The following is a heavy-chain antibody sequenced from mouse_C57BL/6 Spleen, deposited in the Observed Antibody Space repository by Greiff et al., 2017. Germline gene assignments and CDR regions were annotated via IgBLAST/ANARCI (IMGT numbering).Heavy chain of an antibody. CDR1: GYTFTDYE. CDR3: TSPYDFSFAY. J-gene: IGHJ3*01. D-gene: IGHD2-4*01. CDR2: IDPETGGT. V-gene: IGHV1-15*01. Sequence: VQLQQSGAELVRPGASVTLSCKASGYTFTDYEMHWVKQTPVHGLEWIGAIDPETGGTAYNQKFKGKAILTADKSSSTACMELRSLTSEDSAVYCCTSPYDFSFAYWGQGTLVTVSA.